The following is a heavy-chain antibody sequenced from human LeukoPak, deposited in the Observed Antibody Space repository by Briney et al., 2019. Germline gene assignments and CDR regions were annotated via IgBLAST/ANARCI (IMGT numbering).Heavy chain of an antibody. J-gene: IGHJ6*02. CDR3: ARQSSGWPYYYYGMDV. CDR2: IYYSGST. Sequence: SETLSLTCTVSGGPISSYYWSWIRQPPGKGLEWIGYIYYSGSTNYNPSLKGRVTISVDTSKNQFSLKLSSVTAADTAVYYCARQSSGWPYYYYGMDVWGQGTTVTVSS. CDR1: GGPISSYY. D-gene: IGHD6-19*01. V-gene: IGHV4-59*08.